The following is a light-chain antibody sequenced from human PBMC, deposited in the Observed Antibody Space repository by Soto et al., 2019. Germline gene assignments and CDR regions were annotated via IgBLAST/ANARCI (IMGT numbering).Light chain of an antibody. J-gene: IGLJ1*01. CDR2: DVS. V-gene: IGLV2-14*03. Sequence: QSVLTQPASVSGSPGQSITISCTGTSSDVGGYNYVSWYQHHPGKAPKLMIFDVSNRPSGVSNRFSGSKSGNTASLTISGLQPEDEADYYCSSYTTSNTGQIVFGTGTKVTV. CDR3: SSYTTSNTGQIV. CDR1: SSDVGGYNY.